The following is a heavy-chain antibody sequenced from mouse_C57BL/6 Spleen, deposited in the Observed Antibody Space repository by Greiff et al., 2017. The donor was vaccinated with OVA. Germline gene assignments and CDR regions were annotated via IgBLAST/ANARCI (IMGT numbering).Heavy chain of an antibody. V-gene: IGHV1-64*01. D-gene: IGHD1-1*01. CDR3: ARSLITTGFGY. Sequence: VQLQQPGAELVKPGASVKLSCKASGYTFTSYWMHWVKQRPGQGLEWIGMIHPNSGSTNYNEKFKSKATLTVDKSSSTAYMQLSSLTSEDSAVYYCARSLITTGFGYWGQGTTLTVSS. J-gene: IGHJ2*01. CDR1: GYTFTSYW. CDR2: IHPNSGST.